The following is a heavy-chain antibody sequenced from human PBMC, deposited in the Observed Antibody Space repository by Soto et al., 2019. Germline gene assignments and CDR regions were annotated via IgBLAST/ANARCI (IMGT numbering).Heavy chain of an antibody. CDR3: AKTTGFGMGSICLDP. CDR2: ISGSGGST. D-gene: IGHD3-16*01. Sequence: PGGSLRLSCAASGFTFSSYAMSWVRQAPGKGLEWVSAISGSGGSTYYADSVKGRFTISRDNSKNTLYLQMNSLRAEDTAVFFCAKTTGFGMGSICLDPWGQGTLVTVSS. V-gene: IGHV3-23*01. CDR1: GFTFSSYA. J-gene: IGHJ5*02.